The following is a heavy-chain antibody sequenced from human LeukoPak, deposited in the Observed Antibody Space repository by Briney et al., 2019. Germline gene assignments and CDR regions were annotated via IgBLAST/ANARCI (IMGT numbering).Heavy chain of an antibody. D-gene: IGHD3-16*02. V-gene: IGHV1-8*01. J-gene: IGHJ4*02. CDR1: GYTFTSYE. CDR2: MNPFSGNP. CDR3: ARITFGGVIVPFDY. Sequence: GASVNVSCKASGYTFTSYEIMWVGQATGQGLEWMGWMNPFSGNPGYAHILQGRVTMTSSTFITPAYIELGSLRCEEPAVYYCARITFGGVIVPFDYWGQGTLVTVSS.